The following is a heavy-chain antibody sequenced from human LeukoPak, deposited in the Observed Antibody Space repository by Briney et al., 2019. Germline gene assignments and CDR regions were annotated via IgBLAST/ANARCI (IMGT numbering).Heavy chain of an antibody. D-gene: IGHD3-22*01. CDR2: INHSGST. V-gene: IGHV4-34*01. CDR1: GGSFSGYY. Sequence: PSETLSLTCAVYGGSFSGYYWSWIRQPPGKGLEWIGEINHSGSTNYNPSLKSRVTISVDTFKNQFSLKLSSVTAADTAVYYCAGLIYYDSSGLLDYWGQGTLVTVSS. CDR3: AGLIYYDSSGLLDY. J-gene: IGHJ4*02.